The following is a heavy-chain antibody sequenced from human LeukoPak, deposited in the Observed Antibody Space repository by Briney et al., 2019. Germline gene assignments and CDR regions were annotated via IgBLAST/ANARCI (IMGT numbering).Heavy chain of an antibody. J-gene: IGHJ4*02. CDR3: ARVNDYGRLDY. CDR1: GFAFTDYY. V-gene: IGHV3-30*03. D-gene: IGHD4-17*01. Sequence: PGGSLRLSCAASGFAFTDYYMSWIRQAPGKGLEWVAVISYDGSNKYYADSVKGRFTISRDNSKNTLYLQMGSLRAEDMAVYYCARVNDYGRLDYWGQGTLVTVSS. CDR2: ISYDGSNK.